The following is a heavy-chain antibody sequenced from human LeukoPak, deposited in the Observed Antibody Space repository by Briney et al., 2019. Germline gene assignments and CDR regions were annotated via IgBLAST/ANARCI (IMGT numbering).Heavy chain of an antibody. CDR2: MNPNSGNT. D-gene: IGHD1-26*01. CDR3: ARRRRGSNYWYSDY. Sequence: GASVKVSCKASGYTFTSYDINWVRQATGQGLEWMGWMNPNSGNTGFAQKFQGRVTLTRNTSMNTAYMELSSLTSDDTAVYYCARRRRGSNYWYSDYWGQGTLVTVSS. J-gene: IGHJ4*02. CDR1: GYTFTSYD. V-gene: IGHV1-8*02.